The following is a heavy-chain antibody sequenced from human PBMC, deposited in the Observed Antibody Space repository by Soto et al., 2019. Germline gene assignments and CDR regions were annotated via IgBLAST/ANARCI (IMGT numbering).Heavy chain of an antibody. CDR3: ARALGYSGYAGMDV. CDR2: ISPDNGNT. CDR1: GYTFTIYG. Sequence: QVQLVQSGGEVKKPGGSVKVCCKASGYTFTIYGINWVRQAPGQGLEWMGWISPDNGNTNYAQKLQGRGTMTTDTSTSTAYMELRSLRSDYTAVYYCARALGYSGYAGMDVWGQGNTVTVSS. V-gene: IGHV1-18*01. J-gene: IGHJ6*01. D-gene: IGHD5-12*01.